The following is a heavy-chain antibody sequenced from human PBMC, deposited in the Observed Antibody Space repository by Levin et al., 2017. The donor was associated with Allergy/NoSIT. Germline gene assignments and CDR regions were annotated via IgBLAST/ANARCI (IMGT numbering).Heavy chain of an antibody. CDR3: VKGGDMDV. D-gene: IGHD2-21*01. CDR1: GFSFSKYG. J-gene: IGHJ6*02. Sequence: GGSLRLSCAASGFSFSKYGMYWVRQAPGKGLEWVALITSDGGHIYYADSVKGRFTISRDNSKNALYLQMSGLRTDDTARYHCVKGGDMDVWGQGTTVTVSS. CDR2: ITSDGGHI. V-gene: IGHV3-30*18.